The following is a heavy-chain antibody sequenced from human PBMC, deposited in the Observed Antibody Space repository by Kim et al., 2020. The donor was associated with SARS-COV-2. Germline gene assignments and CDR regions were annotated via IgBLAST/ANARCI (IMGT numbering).Heavy chain of an antibody. CDR3: ARDRGSLSGMDV. CDR2: IIPIFGTT. D-gene: IGHD2-15*01. CDR1: GGTFSQYG. V-gene: IGHV1-69*13. J-gene: IGHJ6*02. Sequence: SVKVSCKASGGTFSQYGISWVRQAPGQGLEWMGAIIPIFGTTHYAPKLQGRFTINADEFTNTSNKELTSLTAGDTGVYYCARDRGSLSGMDVWGQGTTVTVTS.